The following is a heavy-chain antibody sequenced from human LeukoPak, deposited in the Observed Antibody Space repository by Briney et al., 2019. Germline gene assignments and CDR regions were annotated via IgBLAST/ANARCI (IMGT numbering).Heavy chain of an antibody. V-gene: IGHV4-4*07. D-gene: IGHD3-10*01. CDR1: GGSISSYY. CDR2: IYTSGTT. Sequence: SETLSLTCTVSGGSISSYYWSWIRQPAGKGLEWIGRIYTSGTTNYNPSLKSRVTMSIDTSKNQFSLKLSSITAADTAVYYCARDAKYYYGSRTYFFFEYWGQGTLLTVSS. J-gene: IGHJ4*02. CDR3: ARDAKYYYGSRTYFFFEY.